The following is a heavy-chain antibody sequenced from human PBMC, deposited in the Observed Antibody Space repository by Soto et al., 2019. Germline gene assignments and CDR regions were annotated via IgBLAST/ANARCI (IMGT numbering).Heavy chain of an antibody. J-gene: IGHJ6*02. CDR2: IIPVLGTP. V-gene: IGHV1-69*01. CDR1: GGTFTSTA. CDR3: ASSAGLDHLLNYYGLNV. D-gene: IGHD6-13*01. Sequence: QVHLLQSSAEVKKPGSSVKVSCKASGGTFTSTAFSWVRQAPGQGLEWMGGIIPVLGTPNYVQQFQARVTITADASTTTVHMELSSLRSDDTAVYYCASSAGLDHLLNYYGLNVWGQGTTVTVSS.